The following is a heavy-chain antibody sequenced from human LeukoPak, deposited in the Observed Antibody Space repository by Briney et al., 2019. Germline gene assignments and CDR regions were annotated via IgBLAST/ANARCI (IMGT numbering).Heavy chain of an antibody. V-gene: IGHV3-23*01. D-gene: IGHD5-24*01. CDR1: GFTFSSYA. Sequence: PGGSLRLSCAASGFTFSSYAMSWVRQAPGKGLEWVSAISGSGGSTCYADSVKGRFTISRDNSKNTLYLQMNSLRAEDTAVYYCAKAGGRDGYNSDYWGQGTLVTVSS. J-gene: IGHJ4*02. CDR2: ISGSGGST. CDR3: AKAGGRDGYNSDY.